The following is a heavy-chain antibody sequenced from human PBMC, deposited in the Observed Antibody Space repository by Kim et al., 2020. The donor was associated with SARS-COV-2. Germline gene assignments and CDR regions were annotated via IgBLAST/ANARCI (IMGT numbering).Heavy chain of an antibody. Sequence: ASVKVSCKASGYTFTSYGISWVRQAPGQGLEWMGWISAYNGNTNYAQKLQGRVTMTTDTSTSTAYMELRSLRSDDTAVYYCAREPITNYDFWSGSPYYYYGMDVWGQGTTVTVSS. CDR2: ISAYNGNT. J-gene: IGHJ6*02. CDR3: AREPITNYDFWSGSPYYYYGMDV. CDR1: GYTFTSYG. D-gene: IGHD3-3*01. V-gene: IGHV1-18*01.